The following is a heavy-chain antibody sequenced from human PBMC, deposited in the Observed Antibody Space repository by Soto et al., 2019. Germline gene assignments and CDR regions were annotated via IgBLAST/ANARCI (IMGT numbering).Heavy chain of an antibody. CDR3: ARDLDTAMVIFY. J-gene: IGHJ4*02. Sequence: PSETLSLTCTVSGGSVNSGSYFGTWILQPPGKGLEWIGYIYNTGSTNYNPSLKSRVTISADTSKNQFSLKLTSVTAADTAVYYCARDLDTAMVIFYWGQGTLVTVSS. CDR1: GGSVNSGSYF. V-gene: IGHV4-61*01. CDR2: IYNTGST. D-gene: IGHD5-18*01.